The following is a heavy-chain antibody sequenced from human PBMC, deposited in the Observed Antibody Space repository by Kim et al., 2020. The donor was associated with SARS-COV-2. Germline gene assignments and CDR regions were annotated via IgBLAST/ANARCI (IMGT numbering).Heavy chain of an antibody. CDR3: ARDLYYYDSSGYYMVDY. J-gene: IGHJ4*02. CDR1: GYTFTSYG. D-gene: IGHD3-22*01. CDR2: ISAYNGNT. Sequence: ASVKVSCKASGYTFTSYGISWVRQAPGQGLEWMGWISAYNGNTNYAQKLQGRVTMTTDTSTSTAYMELRSLRSDDTAVYYCARDLYYYDSSGYYMVDYWGQGTLVTVSS. V-gene: IGHV1-18*01.